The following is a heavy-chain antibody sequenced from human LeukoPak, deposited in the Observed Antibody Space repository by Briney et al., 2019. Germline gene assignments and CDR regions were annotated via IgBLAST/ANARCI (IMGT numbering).Heavy chain of an antibody. CDR2: ISSDGTTT. CDR1: GFTFYSYS. V-gene: IGHV3-64D*09. D-gene: IGHD5-18*01. Sequence: GGSLRLSCAASGFTFYSYSMHWVRQAPGKRLEYVSGISSDGTTTYYADSVRGRFTISRDNSKNTLSLQMSSLTSEDTSVYYCFTTAFYWGQGALVTVSS. CDR3: FTTAFY. J-gene: IGHJ4*02.